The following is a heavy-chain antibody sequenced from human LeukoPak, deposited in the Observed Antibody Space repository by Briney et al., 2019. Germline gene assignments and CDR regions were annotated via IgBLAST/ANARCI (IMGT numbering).Heavy chain of an antibody. CDR2: IRYDENTK. J-gene: IGHJ4*02. V-gene: IGHV3-30*02. D-gene: IGHD5-24*01. CDR3: AKENTRDGYRHFHY. Sequence: PGGSLRLSCTASGFPFSSYGMQLVRQAPGKGLEWVACIRYDENTKYYADSVKGRFTVSRENSENTLFLQMNSLRAEDTAVYYCAKENTRDGYRHFHYWGQGTLVTVSS. CDR1: GFPFSSYG.